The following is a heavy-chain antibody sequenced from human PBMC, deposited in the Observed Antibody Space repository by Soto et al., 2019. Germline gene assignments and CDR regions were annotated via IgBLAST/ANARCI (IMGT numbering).Heavy chain of an antibody. CDR3: ARRFCGGGDCKYFDA. CDR2: IHHSGKT. CDR1: GASISGTDHH. Sequence: SETLSLTCTVSGASISGTDHHWGWVRQPPGKGLDWIGHIHHSGKTHLTPTLQSRVTFSVDTSKNQFSLKLGSVAAADTALYYCARRFCGGGDCKYFDAWGQGIPVTVSS. D-gene: IGHD2-21*02. V-gene: IGHV4-39*01. J-gene: IGHJ4*02.